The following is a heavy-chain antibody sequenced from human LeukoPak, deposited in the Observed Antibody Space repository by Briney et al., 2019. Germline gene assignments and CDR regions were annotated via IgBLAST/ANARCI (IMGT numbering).Heavy chain of an antibody. CDR2: IYPGDSES. V-gene: IGHV5-51*01. CDR3: ARIEGSTFDY. Sequence: GESLKISCKGSGYTFTSYWIGWVRQMPGKGLEWMGIIYPGDSESKYRPSLQGQVTISVDKSISTAYLQWSSLKASDTAMYYCARIEGSTFDYWGQGTLVTVSP. CDR1: GYTFTSYW. J-gene: IGHJ4*02.